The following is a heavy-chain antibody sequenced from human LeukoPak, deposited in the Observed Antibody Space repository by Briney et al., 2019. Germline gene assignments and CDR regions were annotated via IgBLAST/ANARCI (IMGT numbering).Heavy chain of an antibody. J-gene: IGHJ5*02. D-gene: IGHD2-15*01. CDR2: IYSSGST. CDR3: ARHGYCSGGSCGRWFDP. CDR1: GGSISSYY. Sequence: SETLSLTCTVSGGSISSYYWSWIRQPPGKGLEWIGYIYSSGSTNDNPSLKSLVTISVDMSKNQFSLKLSSVTAADTAVYYCARHGYCSGGSCGRWFDPWGQGTLVTVSS. V-gene: IGHV4-4*09.